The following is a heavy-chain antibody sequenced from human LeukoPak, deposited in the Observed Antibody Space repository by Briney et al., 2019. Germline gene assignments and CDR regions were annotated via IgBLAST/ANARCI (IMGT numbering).Heavy chain of an antibody. CDR2: INPNSGGT. D-gene: IGHD1-7*01. J-gene: IGHJ4*02. CDR3: ASRNSGWNYVGNY. Sequence: ASVKVSCKASGYTFTGYYMHWVRQAPGQGLEWMGWINPNSGGTNYAQKFQGRVTMTRDTSISTAYMELSSLRSEDTAVYYCASRNSGWNYVGNYWGQGTLVTVSS. CDR1: GYTFTGYY. V-gene: IGHV1-2*02.